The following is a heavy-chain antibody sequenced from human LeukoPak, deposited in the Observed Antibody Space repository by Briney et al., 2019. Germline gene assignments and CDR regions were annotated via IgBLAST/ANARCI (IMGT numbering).Heavy chain of an antibody. D-gene: IGHD4-23*01. Sequence: SETLSLTCTASGGSISSSSYYWGWIRQPPGKGLEWIGSIYYSGSTYYNPSLKSRVTISVDTSKNQFSLKLSSVTAADTAVYYCARYGGDYYYYYGMDVWGQGTTVTVSS. J-gene: IGHJ6*02. CDR3: ARYGGDYYYYYGMDV. V-gene: IGHV4-39*01. CDR2: IYYSGST. CDR1: GGSISSSSYY.